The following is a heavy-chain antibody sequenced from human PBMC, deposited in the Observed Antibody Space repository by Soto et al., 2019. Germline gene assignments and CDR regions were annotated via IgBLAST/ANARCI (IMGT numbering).Heavy chain of an antibody. D-gene: IGHD6-13*01. J-gene: IGHJ4*02. CDR2: IYHSGST. V-gene: IGHV4-4*02. Sequence: PSETLSLTCAVSGGSISSSNWWSWVRQPPGKGLEWIGEIYHSGSTNYNPSLKSRVTISVDKSKNQFSLKLSSVTAADTAAYYCARERESPGIAAAGTSGYWGQGTLVTVSS. CDR1: GGSISSSNW. CDR3: ARERESPGIAAAGTSGY.